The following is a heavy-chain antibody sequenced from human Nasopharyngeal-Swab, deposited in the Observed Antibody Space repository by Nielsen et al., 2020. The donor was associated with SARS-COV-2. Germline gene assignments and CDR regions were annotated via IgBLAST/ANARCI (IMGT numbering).Heavy chain of an antibody. CDR2: ISYDGSNK. J-gene: IGHJ3*02. D-gene: IGHD6-19*01. Sequence: LSPTRAAAGFTFSSYGMHGGRQAPGKGLGGVAVISYDGSNKYYADSVKGRFTISRDNSKNTLYLQMNSLRAEDTAVYYCAKDLGKYSSGWYSDAFDIWGQGTMVTVSS. CDR3: AKDLGKYSSGWYSDAFDI. V-gene: IGHV3-30*18. CDR1: GFTFSSYG.